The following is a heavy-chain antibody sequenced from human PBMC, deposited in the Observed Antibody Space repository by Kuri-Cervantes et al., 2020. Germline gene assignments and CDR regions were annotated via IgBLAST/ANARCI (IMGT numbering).Heavy chain of an antibody. D-gene: IGHD2-8*02. CDR3: TTDFRLLYWWCMLLRSGGY. CDR1: GFTFSSYA. V-gene: IGHV3-15*01. J-gene: IGHJ4*02. CDR2: IKSKTDGGTT. Sequence: GESLKISCAASGFTFSSYAMSWVRQAPGKGLEWVGRIKSKTDGGTTDYAAPVKGRFTISRDDSKNTLYLQMNSLKTEDTAVYYCTTDFRLLYWWCMLLRSGGYWGQGTLVTVSS.